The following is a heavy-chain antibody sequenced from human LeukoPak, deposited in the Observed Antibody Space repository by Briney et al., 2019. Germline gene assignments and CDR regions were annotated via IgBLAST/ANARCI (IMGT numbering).Heavy chain of an antibody. D-gene: IGHD1-20*01. V-gene: IGHV1-2*02. CDR3: ARVTSREEDYYYYGMDV. CDR2: INPNSGGT. CDR1: GYTFTGYY. Sequence: ASVEVSCKASGYTFTGYYMHWVRQAPGQGLEWMGWINPNSGGTNYAQKFQGRVTMTRDTSISTAYMELSRLRSDDTAVYYCARVTSREEDYYYYGMDVWGQGTTVTVSS. J-gene: IGHJ6*02.